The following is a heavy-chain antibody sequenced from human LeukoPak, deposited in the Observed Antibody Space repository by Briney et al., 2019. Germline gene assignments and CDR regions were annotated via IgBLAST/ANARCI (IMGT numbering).Heavy chain of an antibody. J-gene: IGHJ4*02. Sequence: GASVKVSCKASGYTFTSYGISWVRQAPGQGLEWMGWISAYNGNTNYAQKLQGRVTMTTDTSTSTAYMELRSLRSDDTAVYYCARGNPPSWIQLWCYFDYWGQGTLVTVSS. V-gene: IGHV1-18*01. CDR1: GYTFTSYG. D-gene: IGHD5-18*01. CDR3: ARGNPPSWIQLWCYFDY. CDR2: ISAYNGNT.